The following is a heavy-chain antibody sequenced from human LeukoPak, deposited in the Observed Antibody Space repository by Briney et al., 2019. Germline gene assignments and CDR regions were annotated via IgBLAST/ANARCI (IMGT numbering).Heavy chain of an antibody. J-gene: IGHJ4*02. CDR3: ARGRVNDIVVVVAATTYDY. CDR2: IYYSGST. Sequence: SETLSLTCTVSGGSIRSYYWSWIRQPPGKGLEWIGYIYYSGSTNYNPSLKSRVTISVDTSKNQFSLKLSSVIVADTAVYYCARGRVNDIVVVVAATTYDYWGQGTLVTVSS. D-gene: IGHD2-15*01. V-gene: IGHV4-59*01. CDR1: GGSIRSYY.